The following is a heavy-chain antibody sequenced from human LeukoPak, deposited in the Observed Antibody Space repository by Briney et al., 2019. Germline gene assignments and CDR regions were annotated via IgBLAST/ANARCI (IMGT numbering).Heavy chain of an antibody. CDR3: ASLNVAAAGRVGY. J-gene: IGHJ4*02. V-gene: IGHV3-74*01. Sequence: GGSLRLSCAASGFTFSSYWMHWVRQAPGKGLVWVSRINSDGSSTSYADSVKGRFTISRDNAKNTLYLQMNSLRAEDTAVYYCASLNVAAAGRVGYWGQGTLVTVSS. CDR2: INSDGSST. D-gene: IGHD6-13*01. CDR1: GFTFSSYW.